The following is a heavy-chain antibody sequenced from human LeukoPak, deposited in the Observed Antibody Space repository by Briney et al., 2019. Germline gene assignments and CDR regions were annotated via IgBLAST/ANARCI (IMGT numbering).Heavy chain of an antibody. CDR1: GLTFSSYA. D-gene: IGHD1-26*01. CDR2: IIGNGGWA. Sequence: GGSLRLSCAASGLTFSSYAMMWLRQAPGKGLEWVSAIIGNGGWALYADSVKGRFTISRDNAKNSLYLQMNSLRAEDTAVYYCARGRGSYYYFDYWGQGTLVTVSS. V-gene: IGHV3-23*01. CDR3: ARGRGSYYYFDY. J-gene: IGHJ4*02.